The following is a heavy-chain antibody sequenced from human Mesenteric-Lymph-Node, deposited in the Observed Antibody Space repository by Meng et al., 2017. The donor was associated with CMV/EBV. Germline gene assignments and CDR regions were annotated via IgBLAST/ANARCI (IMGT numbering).Heavy chain of an antibody. J-gene: IGHJ6*02. D-gene: IGHD3-3*01. CDR1: GYTFTDYG. Sequence: ALVKVSCKASGYTFTDYGINWGRQAPGQGLEWMGWISGYNGHTNYEQKIQGRVTITRDMSTSTAYMELSSLRTEDTAVYYCAAEVTTYYDVGSGYWGYYYYGMDVWGQGTTVTVSS. V-gene: IGHV1-18*01. CDR2: ISGYNGHT. CDR3: AAEVTTYYDVGSGYWGYYYYGMDV.